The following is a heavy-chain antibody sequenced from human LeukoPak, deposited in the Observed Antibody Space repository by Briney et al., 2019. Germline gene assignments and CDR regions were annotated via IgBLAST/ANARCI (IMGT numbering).Heavy chain of an antibody. J-gene: IGHJ4*02. CDR3: ARDKGSSGSRRYYFDY. D-gene: IGHD3-22*01. CDR1: GGSLSSYY. Sequence: SGTLSLTCTVSGGSLSSYYWSWIRQPAGKGLEWIGRIYTSGSTNYNPSLKSRVTMSVDTSKNQFSLKLSSVTAADTAVYYCARDKGSSGSRRYYFDYWGQGTLVTVSS. V-gene: IGHV4-4*07. CDR2: IYTSGST.